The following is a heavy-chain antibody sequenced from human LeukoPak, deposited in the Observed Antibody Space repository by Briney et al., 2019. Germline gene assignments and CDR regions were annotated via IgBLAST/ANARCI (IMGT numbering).Heavy chain of an antibody. CDR2: IKPNSGVT. CDR3: ARAAYCGSNCYYYFDY. Sequence: GASVKVSCKTSGYSLTDYFLHWLRQAPGQGLEWVGCIKPNSGVTNSAQKFQGRVTLTRDTSISSAYMELTALTSDDTAVYYCARAAYCGSNCYYYFDYWGRGALVTVSS. CDR1: GYSLTDYF. V-gene: IGHV1-2*02. D-gene: IGHD2-21*02. J-gene: IGHJ4*02.